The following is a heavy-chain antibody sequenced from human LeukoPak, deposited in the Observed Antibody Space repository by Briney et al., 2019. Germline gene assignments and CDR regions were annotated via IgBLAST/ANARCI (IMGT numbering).Heavy chain of an antibody. CDR2: IYHSGST. CDR3: ASGYSSSWCSDYFDY. D-gene: IGHD6-13*01. V-gene: IGHV4-38-2*01. J-gene: IGHJ4*02. Sequence: SETLSLTCAVSGYSISSGYYWGWIRQPPGKGLEWIGSIYHSGSTYYNPSLKSRVTISVDTSKNQFSLKLSSVTAADTAVYYCASGYSSSWCSDYFDYWGQGTLVTVSS. CDR1: GYSISSGYY.